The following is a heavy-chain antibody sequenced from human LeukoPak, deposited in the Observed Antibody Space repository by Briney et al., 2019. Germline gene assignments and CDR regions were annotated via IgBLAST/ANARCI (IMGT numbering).Heavy chain of an antibody. CDR1: GYTFTGYY. CDR3: ASTYSSSWSPYYFDY. D-gene: IGHD6-13*01. J-gene: IGHJ4*02. Sequence: GASVKVSCKASGYTFTGYYMHWVRQAPGQGLEWMGWINPSGGSTSYAQKFQGRVTMTRDTSTSTVYMELSSLRSEDTAVYYCASTYSSSWSPYYFDYWGQGTLVTVSS. CDR2: INPSGGST. V-gene: IGHV1-46*01.